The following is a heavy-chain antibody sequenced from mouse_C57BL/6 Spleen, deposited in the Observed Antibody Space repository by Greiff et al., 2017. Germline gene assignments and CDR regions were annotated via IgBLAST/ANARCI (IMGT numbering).Heavy chain of an antibody. CDR3: TRWLLRGVY. V-gene: IGHV1-15*01. D-gene: IGHD2-3*01. J-gene: IGHJ3*01. CDR1: GYTFTDYE. CDR2: IDPETGGT. Sequence: QVQLQQSGAELMKPGASVKLSCKATGYTFTDYEMHWVKQTPVHGLEWIGAIDPETGGTAYNQKFKGKAILTADKSSSTAYMELRSLTSEDSAVYYCTRWLLRGVYWGQGTLVTVSA.